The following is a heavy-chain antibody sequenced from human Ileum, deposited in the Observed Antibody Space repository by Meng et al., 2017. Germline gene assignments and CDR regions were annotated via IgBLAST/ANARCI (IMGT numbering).Heavy chain of an antibody. V-gene: IGHV3-74*01. Sequence: GCLLVPGCSPSCSAAATGLAFSSLWIHLVRQAPGEGLVWFSRIDTDGIGTTYADSVKGRFTISRDNAKNTLYLQMNSLRDEDTAVYYCVRLGGSSPVDYWGQGILVTVSS. CDR2: IDTDGIGT. D-gene: IGHD6-6*01. CDR3: VRLGGSSPVDY. CDR1: GLAFSSLW. J-gene: IGHJ4*02.